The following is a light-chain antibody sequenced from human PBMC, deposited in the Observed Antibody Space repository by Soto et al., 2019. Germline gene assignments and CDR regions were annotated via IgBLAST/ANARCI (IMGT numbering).Light chain of an antibody. CDR3: HHYGASQFT. CDR1: QNVISSF. CDR2: GAS. V-gene: IGKV3-20*01. Sequence: IVLTQSPGTLSLSPGERATLSCRASQNVISSFLAWYQHKPGQAPRLLIYGASTRSTGIPDRFSGSGSETDFTLTITSLQPEDFAVYYCHHYGASQFTFGTGTKVDF. J-gene: IGKJ3*01.